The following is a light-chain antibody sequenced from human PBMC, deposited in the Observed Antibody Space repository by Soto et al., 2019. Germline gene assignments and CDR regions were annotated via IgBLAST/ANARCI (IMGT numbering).Light chain of an antibody. CDR3: SSYTTSNTRQIV. J-gene: IGLJ1*01. CDR2: DVS. V-gene: IGLV2-14*03. CDR1: SSNIGNNY. Sequence: QSVLTKPPSVSAAPGQEVTISCSGSSSNIGNNYVSWYQHHPGKAPKLMIFDVSNRPSGVSNRFSGSKSGNTASLTISGLQPEDEADYYCSSYTTSNTRQIVFGTGTKVTVL.